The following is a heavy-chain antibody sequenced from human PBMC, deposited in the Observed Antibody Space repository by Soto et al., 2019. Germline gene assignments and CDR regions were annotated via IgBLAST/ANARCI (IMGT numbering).Heavy chain of an antibody. CDR1: GYTFTSYY. CDR3: AFSYYYGSGRWAFGGVIDSDY. Sequence: ASVKVSCKASGYTFTSYYMHWVRQAPGQGLEWMGIINPSGGSTSYAQKFQGRVTMTRDTSTSTVYMELSSLRSEDTAVYYCAFSYYYGSGRWAFGGVIDSDYWGQGTLVTVSS. J-gene: IGHJ4*02. CDR2: INPSGGST. V-gene: IGHV1-46*01. D-gene: IGHD3-10*01.